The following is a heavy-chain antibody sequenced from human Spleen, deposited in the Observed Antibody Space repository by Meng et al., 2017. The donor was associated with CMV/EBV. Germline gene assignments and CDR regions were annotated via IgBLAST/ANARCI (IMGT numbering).Heavy chain of an antibody. J-gene: IGHJ4*02. D-gene: IGHD3-10*01. CDR3: ARAHEGSGYYDY. CDR1: EFPFSGYW. CDR2: IKQDGSEK. Sequence: AASEFPFSGYWMSWVRQAPGKGLELVAHIKQDGSEKYYVDSVKGRFTISRDNAKNSLYLQMSSLRAEDSAVYYCARAHEGSGYYDYWGQGALVTVSS. V-gene: IGHV3-7*04.